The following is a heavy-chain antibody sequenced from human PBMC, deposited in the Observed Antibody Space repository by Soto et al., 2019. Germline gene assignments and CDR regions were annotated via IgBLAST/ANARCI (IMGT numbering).Heavy chain of an antibody. CDR2: ISAYNGNT. V-gene: IGHV1-18*04. J-gene: IGHJ4*02. CDR3: ARDPGPEGGVEGFDC. Sequence: GASVKVSCKASGYTFTSYGISWVRQAPGQGLEWMGWISAYNGNTNYAQKLQGRVTMTTDTSTSTAYMELRSLRSDDTAVYYCARDPGPEGGVEGFDCWGQGTLVTVSS. CDR1: GYTFTSYG. D-gene: IGHD3-16*01.